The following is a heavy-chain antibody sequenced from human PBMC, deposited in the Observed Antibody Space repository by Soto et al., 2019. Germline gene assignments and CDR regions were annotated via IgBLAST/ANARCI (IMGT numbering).Heavy chain of an antibody. J-gene: IGHJ5*02. CDR2: ISSSGSTI. CDR1: GVTFSSYS. Sequence: GGSLRLSCAASGVTFSSYSMNWVRQAPGKGLEWVSYISSSGSTIYYADSVKGRFTISRDNAKNSLYLQMNSLRAEDTAVYYCARPYPNMDWFDPWGQGTLVTVSS. V-gene: IGHV3-48*04. CDR3: ARPYPNMDWFDP. D-gene: IGHD2-21*01.